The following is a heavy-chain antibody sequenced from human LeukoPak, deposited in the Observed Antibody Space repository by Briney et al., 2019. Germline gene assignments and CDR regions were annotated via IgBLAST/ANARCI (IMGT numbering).Heavy chain of an antibody. V-gene: IGHV3-23*01. CDR3: GKEGGA. J-gene: IGHJ5*02. CDR2: IGGRGGST. CDR1: GFTFSSYS. D-gene: IGHD3-16*01. Sequence: GGSLRLSCAASGFTFSSYSMNWVRQAPGKGPEWVSAIGGRGGSTYYADSLGGRFTISRDNSKDMLYLQMNSLKVEDTATYYCGKEGGAWGQGTKVTVSS.